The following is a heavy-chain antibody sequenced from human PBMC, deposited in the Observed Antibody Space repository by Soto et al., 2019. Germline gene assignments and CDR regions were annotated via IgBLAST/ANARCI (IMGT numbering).Heavy chain of an antibody. V-gene: IGHV1-18*01. CDR2: ISDYNGNT. D-gene: IGHD3-9*01. CDR3: AREGRRYFDWPWRVYYYGMDV. Sequence: QVRLVQSGAEVKKPGASVKVSCKASGYTFTSYGISWGRQAPGQGVEWMGWISDYNGNTNYAKKLQGRVTMTTDTSTSTAYMELRSLRSDDTAVYYCAREGRRYFDWPWRVYYYGMDVWGQGTTVTVSS. CDR1: GYTFTSYG. J-gene: IGHJ6*02.